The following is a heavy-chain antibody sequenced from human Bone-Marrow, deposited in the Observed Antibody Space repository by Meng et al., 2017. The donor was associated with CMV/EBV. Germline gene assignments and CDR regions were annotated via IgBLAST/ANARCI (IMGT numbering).Heavy chain of an antibody. CDR1: GGTFSSYA. Sequence: SAKVFCKASGGTFSSYAISWVRQAPGQGLEWMGGIIPIFGTANYAQKFQGRVTITTDESTSTAYMELSSLRSEDTAVYYCARVTVAGTCWPNYYGMDVGGQGTTVNVSS. CDR3: ARVTVAGTCWPNYYGMDV. D-gene: IGHD6-19*01. CDR2: IIPIFGTA. J-gene: IGHJ6*02. V-gene: IGHV1-69*05.